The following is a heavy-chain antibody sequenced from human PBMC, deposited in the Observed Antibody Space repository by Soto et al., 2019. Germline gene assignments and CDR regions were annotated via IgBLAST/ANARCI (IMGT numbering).Heavy chain of an antibody. CDR2: IYHSGST. CDR1: GGSISSGGYS. J-gene: IGHJ4*02. V-gene: IGHV4-30-2*01. D-gene: IGHD6-19*01. Sequence: SETLSLTCAVSGGSISSGGYSWSWIRQPPGKGLNYIGYIYHSGSTHYNPSLKSRVTISVDRSKNQFSLKLSSVTAADTAVYYCARVRSGWGIDYWGQGTLVTVSS. CDR3: ARVRSGWGIDY.